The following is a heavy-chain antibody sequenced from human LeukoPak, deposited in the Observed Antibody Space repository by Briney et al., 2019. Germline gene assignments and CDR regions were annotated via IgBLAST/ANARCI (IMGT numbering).Heavy chain of an antibody. V-gene: IGHV4-4*02. CDR3: ASQLGGTTFH. CDR2: ISLSGYT. CDR1: GGSITTTNY. J-gene: IGHJ4*02. D-gene: IGHD1-1*01. Sequence: SGTLSLTCGVSGGSITTTNYWSWVRQSPGRGLEWIGEISLSGYTGFNPSLRGRVTMSLDESKNHLSLTLTSVTAADTAVYYCASQLGGTTFHWGPGTLVTVSS.